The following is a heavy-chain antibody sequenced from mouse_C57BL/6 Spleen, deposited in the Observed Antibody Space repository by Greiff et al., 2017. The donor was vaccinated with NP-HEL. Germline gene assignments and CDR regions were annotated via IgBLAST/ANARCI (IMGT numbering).Heavy chain of an antibody. D-gene: IGHD1-1*01. CDR1: GYAFSSSW. Sequence: QVQLQQSGPELVKPGASVKISCKASGYAFSSSWMNWVKQRPGKGLEWIGRIYPGDGDTNYNGKFKGKATLTADKSSSTAYMQLSSLTSEDSAVYFCANYYGSSYGENYFDYWGQGTTLTVSS. CDR2: IYPGDGDT. J-gene: IGHJ2*01. V-gene: IGHV1-82*01. CDR3: ANYYGSSYGENYFDY.